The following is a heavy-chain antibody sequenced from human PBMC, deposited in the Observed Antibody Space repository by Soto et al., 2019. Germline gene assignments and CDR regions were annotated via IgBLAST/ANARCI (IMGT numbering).Heavy chain of an antibody. CDR2: ISAYNGNT. J-gene: IGHJ5*02. Sequence: PVNLYRKASGYTNTSYGISWVRQATGQGLEWMGWISAYNGNTNYAQKLQGRVTMTTDTSTSTAYMELRSLRSDDTAVYYCARDEIAARPYNWFDPWGQGTLVTVSS. V-gene: IGHV1-18*01. CDR1: GYTNTSYG. D-gene: IGHD6-6*01. CDR3: ARDEIAARPYNWFDP.